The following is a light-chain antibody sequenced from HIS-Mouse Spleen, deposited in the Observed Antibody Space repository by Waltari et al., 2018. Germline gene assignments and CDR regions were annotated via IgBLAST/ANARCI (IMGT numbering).Light chain of an antibody. CDR2: EGS. CDR3: CSYAGSSTWV. CDR1: SRDVGSYNL. V-gene: IGLV2-23*01. Sequence: QSALTQPASVSGSPGQSITISCTGTSRDVGSYNLVPWYQQHPGKAPKLMIYEGSKRPSGVSNRFSGSKSGNTASLTISGLQAEDEADYYCCSYAGSSTWVFGGGTKLTVI. J-gene: IGLJ3*02.